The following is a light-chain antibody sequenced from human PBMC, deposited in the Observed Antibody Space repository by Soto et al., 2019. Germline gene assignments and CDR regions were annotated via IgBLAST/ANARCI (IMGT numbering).Light chain of an antibody. CDR3: AVWDDSRGGV. V-gene: IGLV1-47*01. CDR2: RNS. J-gene: IGLJ1*01. CDR1: SSNIESNY. Sequence: QSVLTQPPSASGTPGQRVTICFSGSSSNIESNYVYWCQQFPGTAPKLLIYRNSQRPSGVPDRFSGSKSGTSASLAICWLRSEDEPDYYCAVWDDSRGGVFGTGNKVTVL.